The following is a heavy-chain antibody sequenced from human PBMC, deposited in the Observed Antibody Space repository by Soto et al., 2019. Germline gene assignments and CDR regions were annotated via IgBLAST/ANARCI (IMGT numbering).Heavy chain of an antibody. Sequence: GASVKVSCKASRYTFTSYYMHWVRQAPGQGLEWMGIINPSGGSTSYAQKLQGRVTMTRDTSTSTVYMELSSLRSEDTAVYYCAREGIVVVRAAMGHDAFDIWGQGTMVTVSS. CDR1: RYTFTSYY. CDR3: AREGIVVVRAAMGHDAFDI. CDR2: INPSGGST. V-gene: IGHV1-46*01. J-gene: IGHJ3*02. D-gene: IGHD2-2*01.